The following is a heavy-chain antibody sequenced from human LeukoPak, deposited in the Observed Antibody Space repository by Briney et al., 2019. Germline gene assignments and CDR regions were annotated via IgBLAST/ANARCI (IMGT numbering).Heavy chain of an antibody. Sequence: GASVKVSCKASGGTFSSYAISWVRQAPGQGLEWMGGIIPIFGTANYAQKFQGRVTITADESTSTAYMELSSLRSEDTAVYYCASEYNWNDPAYYYYMDVWGKGTTVTVSS. J-gene: IGHJ6*03. CDR1: GGTFSSYA. D-gene: IGHD1-20*01. CDR2: IIPIFGTA. V-gene: IGHV1-69*01. CDR3: ASEYNWNDPAYYYYMDV.